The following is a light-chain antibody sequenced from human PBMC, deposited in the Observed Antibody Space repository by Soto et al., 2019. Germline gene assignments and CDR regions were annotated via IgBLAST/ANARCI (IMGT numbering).Light chain of an antibody. J-gene: IGKJ3*01. V-gene: IGKV3-20*01. Sequence: EIVLTQSPGTLSLSPGERVTLSCRASQSVSSSSLAWYQHKPGQAPRLLIYGASSRATGIPDRFSGSGSGTDFTLTISRLEPEDFAVYYCRQYGSSPFTFGPGTKLDIK. CDR1: QSVSSSS. CDR3: RQYGSSPFT. CDR2: GAS.